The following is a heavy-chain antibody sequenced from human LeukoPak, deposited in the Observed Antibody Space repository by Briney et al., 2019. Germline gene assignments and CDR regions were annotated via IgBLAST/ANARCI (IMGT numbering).Heavy chain of an antibody. CDR1: GFSLSSYA. V-gene: IGHV3-23*01. CDR2: ISSSDDGT. CDR3: ARRSGIAVAGAFDY. Sequence: GGSLRLSCAASGFSLSSYAMSWVRQAPGKGLEWVSAISSSDDGTYHAGSVRGRFTISRDNSKNTLYLQMNSLRAEDTAVYYCARRSGIAVAGAFDYWGQGTLVTVSS. D-gene: IGHD6-19*01. J-gene: IGHJ4*02.